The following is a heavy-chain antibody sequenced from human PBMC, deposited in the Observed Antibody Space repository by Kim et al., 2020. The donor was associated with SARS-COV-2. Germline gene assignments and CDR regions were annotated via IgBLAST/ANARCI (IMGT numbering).Heavy chain of an antibody. D-gene: IGHD5-12*01. CDR2: ISGDGGST. J-gene: IGHJ4*02. CDR1: GFTFDDYA. Sequence: GGSLRLSCAASGFTFDDYAMHWVRQAPGKGLEWVSLISGDGGSTYYADSVKGRFTISRDNSKNSLYLQMNSLRTEDTALYYCATERDIVATIWIFDYWSQGTLVTVSS. CDR3: ATERDIVATIWIFDY. V-gene: IGHV3-43*02.